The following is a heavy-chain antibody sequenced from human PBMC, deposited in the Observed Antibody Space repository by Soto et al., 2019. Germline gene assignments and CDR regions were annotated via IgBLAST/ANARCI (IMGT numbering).Heavy chain of an antibody. Sequence: PSVKVSCKASGYTFTRYGVSWVRQAPGQGLEWMGRISGYNGNTNYAQKFQGRVTMITDTSTTTAYMELRSLRSDDTAVYYCARGTVASISQYHYFYMDVWGKGTTVTVSS. CDR1: GYTFTRYG. CDR3: ARGTVASISQYHYFYMDV. D-gene: IGHD5-12*01. J-gene: IGHJ6*03. V-gene: IGHV1-18*01. CDR2: ISGYNGNT.